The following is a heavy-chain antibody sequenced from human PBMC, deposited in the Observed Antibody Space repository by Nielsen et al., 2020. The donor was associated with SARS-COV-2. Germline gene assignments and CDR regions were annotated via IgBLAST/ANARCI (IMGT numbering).Heavy chain of an antibody. CDR3: ARVYDYIDY. CDR2: INHSGST. V-gene: IGHV4-34*01. J-gene: IGHJ4*02. D-gene: IGHD2/OR15-2a*01. Sequence: SETLSLTCAVYGGSFSGYYWSWIRQPPGKGLEWIGEINHSGSTNYNPSLKSRVTISVDTSKNQFSLKLSSVTAADTAVYYCARVYDYIDYWGQGTLVTVSS. CDR1: GGSFSGYY.